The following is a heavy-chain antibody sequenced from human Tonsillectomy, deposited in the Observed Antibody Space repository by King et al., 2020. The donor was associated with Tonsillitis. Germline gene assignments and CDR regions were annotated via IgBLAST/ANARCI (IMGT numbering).Heavy chain of an antibody. V-gene: IGHV3-43*02. CDR3: AKGSVGIGPAAV. D-gene: IGHD2-2*01. Sequence: VQLVESGGGVVQPGGSLRLSCAASGFTFDDYAMHWVRQAPGEGLGWVSLIIGDGGSTFYADSVKGRFTISRDNSKNSLYLQMNSLRTEDTALYCCAKGSVGIGPAAVWGQGTLVTVSS. CDR1: GFTFDDYA. CDR2: IIGDGGST. J-gene: IGHJ4*02.